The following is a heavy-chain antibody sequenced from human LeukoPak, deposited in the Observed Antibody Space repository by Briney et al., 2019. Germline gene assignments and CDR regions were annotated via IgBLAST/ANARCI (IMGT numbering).Heavy chain of an antibody. J-gene: IGHJ4*02. V-gene: IGHV3-48*03. CDR2: TSSTGNTI. CDR3: ARVGSRGYYFDY. Sequence: PGGSLRLSCAAFEFTFRSYEMNWVRQAPGKGLEWISYTSSTGNTIYYGDSVKGRFTISRDNANNSLYLQMNSLTAEDTAVFYCARVGSRGYYFDYWGQGTLVSVSS. CDR1: EFTFRSYE. D-gene: IGHD1-26*01.